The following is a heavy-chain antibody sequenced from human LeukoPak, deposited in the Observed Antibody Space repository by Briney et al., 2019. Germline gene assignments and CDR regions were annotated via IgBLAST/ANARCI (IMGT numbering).Heavy chain of an antibody. J-gene: IGHJ4*02. V-gene: IGHV3-15*01. CDR2: IKSKTDGGTT. Sequence: GGSLRLSCAASGFTFSNAWMSWVRQAPGKGLEWVGRIKSKTDGGTTDYAAPVKGRFTISRDDSKNTLYLQMNSLKTEDTAVYYCTTGLEQWLVLGRDYWGQGTLVTVSS. CDR1: GFTFSNAW. CDR3: TTGLEQWLVLGRDY. D-gene: IGHD6-19*01.